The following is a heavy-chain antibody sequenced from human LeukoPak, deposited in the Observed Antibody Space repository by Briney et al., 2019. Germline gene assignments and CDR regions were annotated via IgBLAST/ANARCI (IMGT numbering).Heavy chain of an antibody. CDR3: ARVPDYYGSGSYSLLFDY. D-gene: IGHD3-10*01. CDR1: GYTFTSYG. J-gene: IGHJ4*02. CDR2: ISAYNGNT. V-gene: IGHV1-18*04. Sequence: GASVKISCKASGYTFTSYGISWVRQAPGQGLEWMGWISAYNGNTNYAQKLQGRVTMTTDTSTSTAYMELRSLRSDDTAVYYCARVPDYYGSGSYSLLFDYWGQGTLVTVSS.